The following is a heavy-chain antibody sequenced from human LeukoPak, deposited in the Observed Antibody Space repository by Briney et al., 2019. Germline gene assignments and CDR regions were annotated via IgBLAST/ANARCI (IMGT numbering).Heavy chain of an antibody. J-gene: IGHJ3*02. Sequence: SGPTLVNPTQTLTLTCTFSGFSLSTSGVGVGWIRQPPGKAPEWLALIYWNDDKRDSPSLKSRLTITKDTSKNQVVLTMTNMDPVDTATYYCARGYCSSTSCYTFDIWGQGTMVTVSS. D-gene: IGHD2-2*02. CDR1: GFSLSTSGVG. CDR2: IYWNDDK. CDR3: ARGYCSSTSCYTFDI. V-gene: IGHV2-5*01.